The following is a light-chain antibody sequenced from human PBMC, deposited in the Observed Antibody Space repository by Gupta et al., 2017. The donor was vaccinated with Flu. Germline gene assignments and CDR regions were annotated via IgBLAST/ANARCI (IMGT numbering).Light chain of an antibody. CDR2: GAA. CDR1: QSVGTN. V-gene: IGKV3-15*01. J-gene: IGKJ1*01. CDR3: QQYDDWPLWT. Sequence: VMTQSPAILSLSPGERVTLSCRASQSVGTNLAWYQQRPGQAPRVVIFGAATRATGIPVRFSGSGFGTEFTLTISSRQSEDLAVYYCQQYDDWPLWTFGQGTKVEIK.